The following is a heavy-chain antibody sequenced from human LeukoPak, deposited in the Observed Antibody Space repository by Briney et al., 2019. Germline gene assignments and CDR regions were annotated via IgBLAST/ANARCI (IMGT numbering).Heavy chain of an antibody. CDR3: EKDIERGYYYGMDV. CDR1: GFTFYDYA. Sequence: GGSLRLSCAASGFTFYDYAMHWVRQAPGKGLEWVSGISCNSGSIGYADSVKGRFTISRDNAKNSLYLQMNSLRAEDTALYYCEKDIERGYYYGMDVWGQGTTVTVSS. V-gene: IGHV3-9*01. CDR2: ISCNSGSI. J-gene: IGHJ6*02.